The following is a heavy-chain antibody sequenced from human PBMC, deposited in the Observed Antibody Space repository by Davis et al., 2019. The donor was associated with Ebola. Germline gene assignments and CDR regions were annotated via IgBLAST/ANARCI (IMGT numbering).Heavy chain of an antibody. D-gene: IGHD1-26*01. CDR2: MYPGDSDT. V-gene: IGHV5-51*01. Sequence: PGESLKISCKGSGYSFTNYWIGWVRQMPGKGLEWMGIMYPGDSDTRYSPSFEGQVTISADKSITTAYLQWSSLKASDTAMYFCARRVSATRPFDYWGQGTLVTVSS. CDR3: ARRVSATRPFDY. J-gene: IGHJ4*02. CDR1: GYSFTNYW.